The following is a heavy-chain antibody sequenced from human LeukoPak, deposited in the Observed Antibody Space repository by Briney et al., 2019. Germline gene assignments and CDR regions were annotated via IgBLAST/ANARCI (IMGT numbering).Heavy chain of an antibody. Sequence: HAGGSLRLSCAASGFTFSSYAMSWVRQAPGKGLECVSTIIDSGGSTHYADSMKGRFTISRDNSKNTLYLQMNSLRADDTAVYYCAKGGDFWSRYYFDFWGQGTLVTVSS. CDR2: IIDSGGST. CDR3: AKGGDFWSRYYFDF. CDR1: GFTFSSYA. V-gene: IGHV3-23*01. D-gene: IGHD3-3*01. J-gene: IGHJ4*02.